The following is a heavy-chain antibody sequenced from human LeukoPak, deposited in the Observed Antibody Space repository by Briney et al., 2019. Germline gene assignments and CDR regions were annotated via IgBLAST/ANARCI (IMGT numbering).Heavy chain of an antibody. CDR1: GGSISSYY. CDR3: ARVPAANWYYYYMDV. J-gene: IGHJ6*03. CDR2: IYYSGST. V-gene: IGHV4-59*01. Sequence: SETLSLTCTVSGGSISSYYWSWIRQPPGKGLEWIGYIYYSGSTNYNPSLKSRVTISVDTSKNQFSLKLSSVTAADTAVYYCARVPAANWYYYYMDVWGKGTTVTIPS. D-gene: IGHD2-2*01.